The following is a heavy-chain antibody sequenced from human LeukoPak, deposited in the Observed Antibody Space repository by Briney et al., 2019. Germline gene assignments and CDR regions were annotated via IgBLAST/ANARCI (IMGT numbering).Heavy chain of an antibody. J-gene: IGHJ4*02. CDR1: GFTFSSYE. CDR2: ISSSDSVK. Sequence: PGGSLRLSCAASGFTFSSYEMNWVRQAPGKGLEWISYISSSDSVKLYADSVKGPFTISRDNAKNSLHLQMNNLRAEDTAVYYCARDWLRLGYWGQGTLVTVSS. CDR3: ARDWLRLGY. V-gene: IGHV3-48*03. D-gene: IGHD5-12*01.